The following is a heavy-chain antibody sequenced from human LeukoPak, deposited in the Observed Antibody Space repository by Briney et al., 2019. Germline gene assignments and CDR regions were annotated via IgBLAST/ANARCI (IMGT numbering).Heavy chain of an antibody. CDR1: GFTFTSHA. D-gene: IGHD3-10*01. CDR2: ISRSGATT. V-gene: IGHV3-23*01. CDR3: ALVVYYYGSGSYSPFDY. J-gene: IGHJ4*02. Sequence: GGSLRLSCAASGFTFTSHAMSWVRQAPGKGLEWVSVISRSGATTYYADSVKGRFTISRDNSRNTLYLQMNSLRAEDTAVYYCALVVYYYGSGSYSPFDYWGQGTLVTVSS.